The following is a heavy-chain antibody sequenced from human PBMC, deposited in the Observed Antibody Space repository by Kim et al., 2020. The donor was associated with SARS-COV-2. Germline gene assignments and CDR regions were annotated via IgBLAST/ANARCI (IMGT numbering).Heavy chain of an antibody. Sequence: SETLSLTCSVSGGSINDYYWSWIRQSPGRGLEWIGYIYYSGNTNYNPSLKTRVTISLDTSQSQFSLELTSVTPTDTAVYYCARFLGWFGEESQTYYYYGMDVWGQGTTVTVSS. CDR1: GGSINDYY. V-gene: IGHV4-59*13. D-gene: IGHD3-10*01. CDR3: ARFLGWFGEESQTYYYYGMDV. J-gene: IGHJ6*02. CDR2: IYYSGNT.